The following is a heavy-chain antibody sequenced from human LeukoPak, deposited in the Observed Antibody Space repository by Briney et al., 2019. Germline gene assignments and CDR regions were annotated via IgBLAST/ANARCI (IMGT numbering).Heavy chain of an antibody. V-gene: IGHV1-18*01. CDR2: ISPYTTKT. D-gene: IGHD1-20*01. J-gene: IGHJ4*02. CDR1: GYTFISYG. Sequence: ASVKVSCKASGYTFISYGITWVRQAPGQGLEWMGWISPYTTKTNYAQSLQGRVTMTTDTSTSTAYMELRSLRSDDTAVYYCARGHNWNDDYYFDYWGQGTLVTVSS. CDR3: ARGHNWNDDYYFDY.